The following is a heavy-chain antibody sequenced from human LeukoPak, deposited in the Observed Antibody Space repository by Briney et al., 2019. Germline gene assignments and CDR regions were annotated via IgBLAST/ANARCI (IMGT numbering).Heavy chain of an antibody. J-gene: IGHJ4*02. Sequence: GGSLRLSCAASGFTFSSYSMNWVRQAPGNGLEWVSSISSSSSYIYYADSVKGRFTISRDNAKNSLYLQMNSLRAEDTAVYYCARDVNGGRSWYHVIDYWGQGTLVTVSS. D-gene: IGHD2-15*01. CDR1: GFTFSSYS. CDR2: ISSSSSYI. V-gene: IGHV3-21*01. CDR3: ARDVNGGRSWYHVIDY.